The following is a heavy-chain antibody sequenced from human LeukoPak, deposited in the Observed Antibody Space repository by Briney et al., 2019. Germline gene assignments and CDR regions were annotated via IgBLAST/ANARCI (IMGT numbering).Heavy chain of an antibody. CDR1: GYSFTDYY. J-gene: IGHJ5*02. Sequence: ASVKVSCKTSGYSFTDYYMHWVRQAPGQGLEWMGWINPNSGGTSSAQKFQGRVTMTRDTSITTVYMEVRWLTSDDTAIYYCARADRLHGGPYLIGPWGLGTLVTVSS. CDR2: INPNSGGT. CDR3: ARADRLHGGPYLIGP. V-gene: IGHV1-2*02. D-gene: IGHD2-21*01.